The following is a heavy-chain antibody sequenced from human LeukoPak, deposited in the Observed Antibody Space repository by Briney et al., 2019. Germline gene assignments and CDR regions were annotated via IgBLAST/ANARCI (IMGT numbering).Heavy chain of an antibody. CDR2: ISSSSSSYI. J-gene: IGHJ4*02. V-gene: IGHV3-21*01. D-gene: IGHD1-26*01. CDR1: GFTFSSYS. CDR3: AREEPSSGSYDY. Sequence: PGGSLRLSCAASGFTFSSYSMNWVRQAPGKGLEWVSSISSSSSSYIYYADSVKGRFTISRDNAKNSLYLQMNSLRAEDTAVYYCAREEPSSGSYDYWGQGTLVTVSS.